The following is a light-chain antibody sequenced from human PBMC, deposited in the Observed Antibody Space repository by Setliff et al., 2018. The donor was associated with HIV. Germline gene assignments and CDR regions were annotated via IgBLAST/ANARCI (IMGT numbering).Light chain of an antibody. CDR2: QDN. J-gene: IGLJ1*01. CDR1: PLGDEY. Sequence: SYELIQPPSVSVSPGQTASITCSGSPLGDEYASWYQQKPGQSPVLVIYQDNKRPSGIPERFSGSMSGNTAALTISGTQAMDEADYYCLAWDTSTSYVFGTGTKGTVL. V-gene: IGLV3-1*01. CDR3: LAWDTSTSYV.